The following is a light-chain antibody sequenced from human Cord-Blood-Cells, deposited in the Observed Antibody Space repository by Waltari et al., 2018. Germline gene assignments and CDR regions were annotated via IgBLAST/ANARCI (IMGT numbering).Light chain of an antibody. J-gene: IGKJ1*01. CDR2: AAS. V-gene: IGKV1-39*01. Sequence: DIQLTHSPSSLTASVGDRVTITCRESQSISIYLNWYQQKPGKAPKLLIYAASSLQSGVPSRFSGSGSGTDFTLTISSLQPEDFATYYCQQSYSTPRTFGQGTKVEIK. CDR1: QSISIY. CDR3: QQSYSTPRT.